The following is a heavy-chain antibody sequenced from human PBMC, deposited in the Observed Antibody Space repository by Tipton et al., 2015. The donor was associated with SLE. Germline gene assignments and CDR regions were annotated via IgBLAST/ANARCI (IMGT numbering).Heavy chain of an antibody. Sequence: TLSLTCIVSGGSISSGAYLWNWIRQHPGKGLEWIGYIYYSGRTYYNPSLKSRISISVDTSKNQFSLNLSSVTAADTAVYYCARFPTYHFDLWGQGTLVTVSS. CDR2: IYYSGRT. V-gene: IGHV4-31*03. J-gene: IGHJ4*02. CDR1: GGSISSGAYL. D-gene: IGHD2-2*01. CDR3: ARFPTYHFDL.